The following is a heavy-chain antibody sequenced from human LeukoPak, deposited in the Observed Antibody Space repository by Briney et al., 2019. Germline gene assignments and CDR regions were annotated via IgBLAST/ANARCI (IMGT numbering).Heavy chain of an antibody. D-gene: IGHD3-22*01. CDR1: GFTFSSYA. V-gene: IGHV3-30*04. Sequence: GRSLRLSCAASGFTFSSYAMHWVRQAPGKGLEWVTVTSYDGSNKYYAESVKGRFTISRDNSKNTLYLQMNSLRAEDTAVYYCARQDSSGLSPWGQGTVVTVSS. CDR3: ARQDSSGLSP. J-gene: IGHJ3*01. CDR2: TSYDGSNK.